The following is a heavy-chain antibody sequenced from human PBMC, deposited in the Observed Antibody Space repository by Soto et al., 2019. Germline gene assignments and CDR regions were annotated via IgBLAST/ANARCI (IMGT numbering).Heavy chain of an antibody. CDR2: INTYNGNT. Sequence: ASVKVSCKASGYPFPSYGISWVRRAPGEGLEWMGWINTYNGNTNYAQNLQGRVTLTTDTSTSTAYMELTSLRSNDTAIYYCAMVDVYVTPSPQDVWGQGTTVTVSS. CDR3: AMVDVYVTPSPQDV. D-gene: IGHD3-16*01. V-gene: IGHV1-18*01. CDR1: GYPFPSYG. J-gene: IGHJ6*02.